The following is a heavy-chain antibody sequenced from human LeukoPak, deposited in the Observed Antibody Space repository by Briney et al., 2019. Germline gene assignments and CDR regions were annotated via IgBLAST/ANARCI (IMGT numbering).Heavy chain of an antibody. V-gene: IGHV3-48*03. CDR2: ISSSGSTI. D-gene: IGHD5-24*01. J-gene: IGHJ4*02. CDR1: GFTFSSYE. Sequence: GGSLRLSCAASGFTFSSYEMNWVRQAPGKGLEWVSYISSSGSTIYYADSVKGRFTISRDNAKNSLYLQMNSLRAKDTAVYYCAPPLVEMATIGIDYWGQGTLVTVSS. CDR3: APPLVEMATIGIDY.